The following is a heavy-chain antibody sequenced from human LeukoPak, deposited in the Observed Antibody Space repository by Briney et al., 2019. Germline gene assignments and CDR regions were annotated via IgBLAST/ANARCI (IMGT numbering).Heavy chain of an antibody. D-gene: IGHD3-10*01. Sequence: GGSLRLSCVVSGFTVSSDLMNWVRQAPGKGLEWVSAMNSGGETYYADSVRGRFIISRDKSRNTLYLQMNSLRVDDTAGYYCARGGSMVRGVLWGQGTLVTVSS. J-gene: IGHJ4*02. V-gene: IGHV3-53*01. CDR3: ARGGSMVRGVL. CDR1: GFTVSSDL. CDR2: MNSGGET.